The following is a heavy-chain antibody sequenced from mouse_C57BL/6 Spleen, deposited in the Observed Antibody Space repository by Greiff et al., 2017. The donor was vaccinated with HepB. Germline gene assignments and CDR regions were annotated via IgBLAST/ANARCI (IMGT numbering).Heavy chain of an antibody. V-gene: IGHV1-54*01. CDR2: INPGSGGT. CDR1: GYAFTNYL. D-gene: IGHD2-12*01. Sequence: QVQLQQSGAELVRPGTSVKVSCKASGYAFTNYLIEWVKQRPGQGLEWIGVINPGSGGTNYNEKFKGKATLTADKSSSTAYMQLSSLTSEDSAVYFCARSNSNDVAYWGQGTLVTVSA. CDR3: ARSNSNDVAY. J-gene: IGHJ3*01.